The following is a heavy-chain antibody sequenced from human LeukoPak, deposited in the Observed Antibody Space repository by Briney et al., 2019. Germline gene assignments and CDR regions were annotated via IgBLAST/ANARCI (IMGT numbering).Heavy chain of an antibody. CDR2: IYYSGST. D-gene: IGHD6-6*01. Sequence: SQTLSLTCTVSGGSISSGGYYWSWIRQHPGKGLEWIGYIYYSGSTYYNPSLKSRVTISVDTSKNQFSLKLSSVTAADTAVYYCARRRGIAARPGWFDPWGQGTLVTVSS. CDR1: GGSISSGGYY. J-gene: IGHJ5*02. V-gene: IGHV4-31*03. CDR3: ARRRGIAARPGWFDP.